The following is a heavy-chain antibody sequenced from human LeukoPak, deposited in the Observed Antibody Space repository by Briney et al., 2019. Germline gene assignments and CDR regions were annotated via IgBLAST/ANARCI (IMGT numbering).Heavy chain of an antibody. CDR3: ARSARYTSSCYYFDY. Sequence: PSETLSLTCTVSGGSISSYYWTWIRQPPGKGLEWIGYISYSGSTNYNPSLKSRVTISVDTSKNQFSLRLSSVTAADTAVYFCARSARYTSSCYYFDYWGQGTLVTVSS. CDR2: ISYSGST. CDR1: GGSISSYY. V-gene: IGHV4-59*01. D-gene: IGHD6-13*01. J-gene: IGHJ4*02.